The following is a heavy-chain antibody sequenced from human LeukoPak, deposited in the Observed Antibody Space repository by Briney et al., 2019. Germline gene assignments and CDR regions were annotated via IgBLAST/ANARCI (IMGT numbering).Heavy chain of an antibody. CDR3: ARGGTINA. J-gene: IGHJ4*02. Sequence: SETLSLTCTVSGGSISSSSYYWGWIRQPPGKGLEWIGSIYYSGSTYYNPSLKSRVTISVDTSKNQFSLKLSSVTAADTAVYYCARGGTINAWGQGTLVTVSS. V-gene: IGHV4-39*01. CDR1: GGSISSSSYY. D-gene: IGHD2-2*01. CDR2: IYYSGST.